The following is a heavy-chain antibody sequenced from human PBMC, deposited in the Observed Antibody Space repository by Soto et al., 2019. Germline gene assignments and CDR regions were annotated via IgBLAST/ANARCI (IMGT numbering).Heavy chain of an antibody. J-gene: IGHJ4*02. Sequence: PGGSLRRSCAASAFNFSNYGMHWGRQAPGKGLEWVAYITYDGSNEFYADSVKGRFTISRDNSKNALFLQMNSLRPEDTAVYYSRAVPINSDNTPFRDYWGQGALVTVSS. D-gene: IGHD6-19*01. CDR3: RAVPINSDNTPFRDY. CDR2: ITYDGSNE. V-gene: IGHV3-30*03. CDR1: AFNFSNYG.